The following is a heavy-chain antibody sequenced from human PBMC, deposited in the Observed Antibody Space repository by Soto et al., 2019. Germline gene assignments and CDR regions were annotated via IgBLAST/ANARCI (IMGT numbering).Heavy chain of an antibody. Sequence: SETLSLTCTVSGGSISSYYWSWIRQPPGKGLEWIGYIYYSGSTNYNPSLKGRVTISVDKSKNWFSLNLSSVTAADTAVYYCARRQYSSGWSDYWGQGALVTVSS. CDR2: IYYSGST. V-gene: IGHV4-59*08. D-gene: IGHD6-19*01. CDR1: GGSISSYY. CDR3: ARRQYSSGWSDY. J-gene: IGHJ4*02.